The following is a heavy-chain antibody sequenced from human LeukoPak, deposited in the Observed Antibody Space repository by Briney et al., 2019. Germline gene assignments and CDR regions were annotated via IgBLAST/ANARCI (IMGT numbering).Heavy chain of an antibody. J-gene: IGHJ4*02. CDR3: AREVPENFNFDY. D-gene: IGHD2/OR15-2a*01. CDR1: GYTFTSYY. Sequence: ASVKVSCKAFGYTFTSYYTHWVRQAPGQGLEWMGIIKPSGGSTLYAQKFQGRVTVTSDMSTSTVYVELSSLRSEDTAVYYCAREVPENFNFDYWGQGTLVTVSS. V-gene: IGHV1-46*01. CDR2: IKPSGGST.